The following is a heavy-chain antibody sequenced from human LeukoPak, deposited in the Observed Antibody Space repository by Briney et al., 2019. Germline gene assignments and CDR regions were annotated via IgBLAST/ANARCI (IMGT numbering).Heavy chain of an antibody. V-gene: IGHV4-39*07. CDR2: IYYSGST. Sequence: SETLSLTCTVSGGSISSSSYYWGWIRQPPGKGLEWIGSIYYSGSTYYNPSLKSRVTISVDTSKNQFSLKLSSVTAADTAVYYCARAGYSGSDFSVWGKGSTVTVSS. CDR3: ARAGYSGSDFSV. J-gene: IGHJ6*04. CDR1: GGSISSSSYY. D-gene: IGHD5-12*01.